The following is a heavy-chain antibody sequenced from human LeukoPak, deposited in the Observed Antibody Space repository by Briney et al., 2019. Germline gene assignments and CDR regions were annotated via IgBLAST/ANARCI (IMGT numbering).Heavy chain of an antibody. D-gene: IGHD5-24*01. J-gene: IGHJ6*03. CDR2: ISGSGGST. Sequence: GGSLRLSCAASGFTFSSYAMSWVRQAPGKGLEWVSAISGSGGSTYYADSVKGRFTISRDSSKNTLYLQMNSLRAEDTAVYYCAKARDGYNSWYYYYYMDVGGKGTTVTVSS. CDR3: AKARDGYNSWYYYYYMDV. CDR1: GFTFSSYA. V-gene: IGHV3-23*01.